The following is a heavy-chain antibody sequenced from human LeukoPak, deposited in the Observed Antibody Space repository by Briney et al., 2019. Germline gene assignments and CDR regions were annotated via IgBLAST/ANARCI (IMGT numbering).Heavy chain of an antibody. V-gene: IGHV3-30*18. Sequence: GRSLRLSCAASGFTFSSYGMHWVRQAPGKGLEWVAVISYDGSNKYYADSVKGRFTISRDNSKNTLYLQMNSLRAEDTAVYYCAKTSVSAVAGTGSDWYFDLWGRGTLVTVSS. CDR1: GFTFSSYG. CDR3: AKTSVSAVAGTGSDWYFDL. CDR2: ISYDGSNK. D-gene: IGHD6-19*01. J-gene: IGHJ2*01.